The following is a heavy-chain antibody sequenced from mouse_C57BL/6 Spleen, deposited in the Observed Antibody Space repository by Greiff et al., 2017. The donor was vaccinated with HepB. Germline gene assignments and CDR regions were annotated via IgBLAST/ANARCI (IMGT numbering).Heavy chain of an antibody. D-gene: IGHD2-5*01. CDR2: IDPSDSET. V-gene: IGHV1-52*01. CDR3: ARSSAYYSIYFDY. CDR1: GYTFTSYW. J-gene: IGHJ2*01. Sequence: VQLQQPGAELVRPGSSVKLSCKASGYTFTSYWMHWVKQRPIQGLEWIGNIDPSDSETHYNQKFKDKATLTVDKSSSTAYMQLSSLTSEDSAVYYCARSSAYYSIYFDYWGQGTTLTVSS.